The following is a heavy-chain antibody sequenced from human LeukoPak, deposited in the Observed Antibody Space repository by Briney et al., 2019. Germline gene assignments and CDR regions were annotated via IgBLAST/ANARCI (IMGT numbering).Heavy chain of an antibody. CDR2: IYYSGST. Sequence: SETLSLTCTVSGGSISSGDYYWRWIRQPPGKGLEWIGYIYYSGSTYYNPSLKSRVSISLDTSKDQFSLELSSVTAADTAVYYCARYYYDSSSKFDPWGQGTLVTVSS. CDR3: ARYYYDSSSKFDP. D-gene: IGHD3-22*01. J-gene: IGHJ5*02. V-gene: IGHV4-30-4*01. CDR1: GGSISSGDYY.